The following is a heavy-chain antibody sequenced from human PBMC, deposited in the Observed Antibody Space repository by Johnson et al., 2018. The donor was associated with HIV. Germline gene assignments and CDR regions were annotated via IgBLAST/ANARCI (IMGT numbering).Heavy chain of an antibody. CDR1: GFTFSSYA. CDR2: ISYAGSNK. CDR3: ARVIYNFWSGPHAFDI. V-gene: IGHV3-30*14. D-gene: IGHD3-3*01. J-gene: IGHJ3*02. Sequence: QVQLVESGGAVVQPGKSLTLSCAASGFTFSSYAMHWVRQAPGKGLEWVAVISYAGSNKYYADSVKGRFTISRDNSKNTLYLQMNSLRAEDTAWYYCARVIYNFWSGPHAFDIWGQGTMVTVSS.